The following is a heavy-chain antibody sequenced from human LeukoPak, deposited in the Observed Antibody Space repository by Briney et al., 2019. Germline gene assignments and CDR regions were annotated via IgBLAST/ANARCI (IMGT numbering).Heavy chain of an antibody. D-gene: IGHD5-24*01. J-gene: IGHJ5*02. CDR1: GYSFTSYW. CDR2: IYPGDSDT. V-gene: IGHV5-51*01. CDR3: ARGEMATITESFHP. Sequence: GESLKISCKGSGYSFTSYWIGWVGQMPGKALEWMGIIYPGDSDTRYSPSFQGQVTISADKSTNTAYLQWSSLKASDTAIYYCARGEMATITESFHPWGQGTPVTVSS.